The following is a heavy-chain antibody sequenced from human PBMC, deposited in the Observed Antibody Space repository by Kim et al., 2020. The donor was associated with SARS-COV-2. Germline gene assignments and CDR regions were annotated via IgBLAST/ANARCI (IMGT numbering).Heavy chain of an antibody. J-gene: IGHJ5*02. CDR2: IYYSGST. CDR3: ARGRRVTMVRGVKADNWFDP. CDR1: GGSISSGGYY. V-gene: IGHV4-31*03. Sequence: SETLSLTCTVSGGSISSGGYYWSWIRQHPGKGLEWIGYIYYSGSTYYNPSLKSRVTISVDTSKNQFSLKLSSVTAADTAVYYCARGRRVTMVRGVKADNWFDPWGQGTLVTVSS. D-gene: IGHD3-10*01.